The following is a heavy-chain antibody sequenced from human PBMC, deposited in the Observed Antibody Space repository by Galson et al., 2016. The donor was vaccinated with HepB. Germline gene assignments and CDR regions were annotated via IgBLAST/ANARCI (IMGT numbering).Heavy chain of an antibody. CDR2: IYCGGRT. Sequence: SLRLSCAASGFTVSNNYMSWVRQAPGKGLEGVSVIYCGGRTYYTDSVKGRFTISRDSSKNTLYLQMNSLRAEDTAVYYCARHPQNNLWGQGTLVTVAS. CDR1: GFTVSNNY. J-gene: IGHJ4*02. D-gene: IGHD1/OR15-1a*01. V-gene: IGHV3-53*01. CDR3: ARHPQNNL.